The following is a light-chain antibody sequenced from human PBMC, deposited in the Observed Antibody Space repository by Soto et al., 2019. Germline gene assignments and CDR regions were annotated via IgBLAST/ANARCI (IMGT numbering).Light chain of an antibody. CDR2: DVS. V-gene: IGLV2-11*01. Sequence: QSALTQPRSVSGSPGQSVTISCTGTSSDVGGYNYVSWYQQYSGKAPKVMIYDVSKRPSGVPDRFSGSKSGNTASLTISGLQAEDEADYYFCSYAASNTFVFGTGTNVTVL. CDR1: SSDVGGYNY. J-gene: IGLJ1*01. CDR3: CSYAASNTFV.